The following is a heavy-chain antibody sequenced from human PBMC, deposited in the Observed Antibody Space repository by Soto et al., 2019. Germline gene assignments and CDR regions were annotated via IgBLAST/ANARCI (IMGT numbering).Heavy chain of an antibody. D-gene: IGHD3-10*01. CDR2: ISGRGGST. CDR1: GFTFSSYA. CDR3: AKSDRDYYGSGSYLGDY. J-gene: IGHJ4*02. V-gene: IGHV3-23*01. Sequence: GGSLRLSGAASGFTFSSYAIGWVRQPPGKGREGVSAISGRGGSTYYADSVKARFTTSRDNAKNTLYLQMTSLEAEDTAVYYCAKSDRDYYGSGSYLGDYWGQGTLVTVSS.